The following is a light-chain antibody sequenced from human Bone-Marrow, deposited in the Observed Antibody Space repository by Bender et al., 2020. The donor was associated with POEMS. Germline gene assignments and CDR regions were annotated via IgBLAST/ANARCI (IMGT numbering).Light chain of an antibody. Sequence: QSALTQPPSVSGSPGQSVTISCTGTSSDVGAYYFVSWYQHLPGTAPKLLIYGYNNRPSGVPDRFSGSKSGTSASLAITGLQAEDEGDYYCQSYDNSLGGWVFGGGTKLTVL. CDR2: GYN. J-gene: IGLJ3*02. CDR3: QSYDNSLGGWV. CDR1: SSDVGAYYF. V-gene: IGLV1-40*01.